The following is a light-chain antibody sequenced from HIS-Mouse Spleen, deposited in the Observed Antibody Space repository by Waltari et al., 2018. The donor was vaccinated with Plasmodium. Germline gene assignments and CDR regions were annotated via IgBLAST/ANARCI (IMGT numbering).Light chain of an antibody. CDR2: QDS. J-gene: IGLJ3*02. CDR1: KLGATY. Sequence: SYELTLPPAVSVSPGQTASIPCSGDKLGATYACWYQQKPGQSPGLVIYQDSKRPSGIPERFAGSNSGNTATLTISGTQAMDEADYYCQAWDSSTAVFGGGTKLTVL. V-gene: IGLV3-1*01. CDR3: QAWDSSTAV.